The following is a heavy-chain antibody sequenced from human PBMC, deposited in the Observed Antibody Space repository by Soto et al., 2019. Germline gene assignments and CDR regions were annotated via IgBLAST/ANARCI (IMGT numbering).Heavy chain of an antibody. CDR3: ATIAVPPAFDI. CDR1: GFIFSSYG. V-gene: IGHV3-30*03. D-gene: IGHD6-19*01. Sequence: GGSLRVSCAASGFIFSSYGMNWVRQAPGKGLEWVAVMSFDGSIKYYADSVKGRFTISRDNSKNTPYLQMNSLRAEDTAVYYCATIAVPPAFDIWGQGTMVTVSS. CDR2: MSFDGSIK. J-gene: IGHJ3*02.